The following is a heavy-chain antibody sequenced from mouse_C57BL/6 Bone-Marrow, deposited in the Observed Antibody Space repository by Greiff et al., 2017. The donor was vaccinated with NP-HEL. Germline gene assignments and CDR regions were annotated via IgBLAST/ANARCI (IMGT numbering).Heavy chain of an antibody. CDR3: ARYNTGSRDWYFDV. CDR2: IRNKANGYTT. V-gene: IGHV7-3*01. CDR1: GFTFTDYY. J-gene: IGHJ1*03. Sequence: EVKLMESGGGLVQPGGSLSLSCAASGFTFTDYYMSWVRQPPGKALEWLGFIRNKANGYTTEYSASVKGRFTISRDNSQSILYLQMNALRAEDSATYYCARYNTGSRDWYFDVWGTGTTVTVSS. D-gene: IGHD1-1*01.